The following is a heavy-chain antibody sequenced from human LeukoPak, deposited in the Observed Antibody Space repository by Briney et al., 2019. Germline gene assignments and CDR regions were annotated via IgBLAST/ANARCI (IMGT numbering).Heavy chain of an antibody. Sequence: GGSLRLSCAASGFTVSSNYMSWVRQAPGKGLGWVSVIYSGGSKYYADSVKGRFTISRDNAKNSLYLQMNSLRAEDTAVYYCARAKRNGFDIWGQGTMVTVPS. CDR2: IYSGGSK. CDR3: ARAKRNGFDI. V-gene: IGHV3-53*03. CDR1: GFTVSSNY. J-gene: IGHJ3*02.